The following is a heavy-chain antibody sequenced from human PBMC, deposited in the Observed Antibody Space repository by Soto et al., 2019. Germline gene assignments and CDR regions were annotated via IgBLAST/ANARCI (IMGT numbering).Heavy chain of an antibody. Sequence: GASVKVSCKASGGTFSSYTISWERQAPGQGLEWMGRIIPILGIANYAQKFQGRVTITADKSTSTAYMELSSLRSEDTAVYYCRRLGPDYGDYVGADAFDIWGQGTMVTVSS. D-gene: IGHD4-17*01. CDR2: IIPILGIA. J-gene: IGHJ3*02. CDR3: RRLGPDYGDYVGADAFDI. CDR1: GGTFSSYT. V-gene: IGHV1-69*02.